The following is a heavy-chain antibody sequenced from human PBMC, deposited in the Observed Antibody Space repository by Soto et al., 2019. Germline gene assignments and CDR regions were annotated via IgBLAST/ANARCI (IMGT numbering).Heavy chain of an antibody. D-gene: IGHD3-16*01. CDR3: AREWANNTVIGGVTYRYYHGMDV. V-gene: IGHV1-46*01. CDR1: GYSFTTYY. J-gene: IGHJ6*02. CDR2: INPSSGTT. Sequence: ASVKVSGKASGYSFTTYYIQWVRHAPGHGPEWLGIINPSSGTTRYAQNFQGRVTLPRDPSTSTVYMELTGLRSEDSAVYYCAREWANNTVIGGVTYRYYHGMDVWRRGATVTVSS.